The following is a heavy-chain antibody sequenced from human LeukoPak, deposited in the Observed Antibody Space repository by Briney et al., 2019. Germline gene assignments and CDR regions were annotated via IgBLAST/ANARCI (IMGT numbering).Heavy chain of an antibody. D-gene: IGHD4-17*01. V-gene: IGHV1-69*04. CDR3: ARVRYGDYAFDI. J-gene: IGHJ3*02. Sequence: GASVKVSCKASGGTFSSYAISWVRQAPGQGLEWMGRIIPILGIANYAKKFQGRVTITADKSTSTAYMELSSLRSEDTAVYYCARVRYGDYAFDIWGQGTMVTVSS. CDR2: IIPILGIA. CDR1: GGTFSSYA.